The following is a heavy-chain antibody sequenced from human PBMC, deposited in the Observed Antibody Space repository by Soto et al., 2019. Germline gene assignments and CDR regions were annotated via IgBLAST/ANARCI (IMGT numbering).Heavy chain of an antibody. J-gene: IGHJ5*02. CDR3: AKDPSFTPGGSFDP. Sequence: EVQLLESGGGLVQPGGSLRLSCAASGFTFSSYAMAWVRQAPGKGLEWVSAISGSGGSTYYADSVKGRFTISRDNSKNTLYLQMSSLRAEDTAVYYCAKDPSFTPGGSFDPWGQGTLVTVSS. CDR1: GFTFSSYA. D-gene: IGHD2-2*01. CDR2: ISGSGGST. V-gene: IGHV3-23*01.